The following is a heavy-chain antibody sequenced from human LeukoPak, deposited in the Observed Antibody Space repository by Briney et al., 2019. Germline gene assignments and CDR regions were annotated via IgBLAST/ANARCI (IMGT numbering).Heavy chain of an antibody. J-gene: IGHJ4*02. CDR2: ISGDGVHT. V-gene: IGHV3-23*01. CDR1: GFTFTSYA. CDR3: AKNLRTGMAPYEY. Sequence: PGGSLRLSCAASGFTFTSYAMTWVRQAPGKGLEWLSAISGDGVHTYHADSVTGRFTISRDNSKNTLFLQMNSLRSEDTAVYYCAKNLRTGMAPYEYWGQGTLVTVSS. D-gene: IGHD5-18*01.